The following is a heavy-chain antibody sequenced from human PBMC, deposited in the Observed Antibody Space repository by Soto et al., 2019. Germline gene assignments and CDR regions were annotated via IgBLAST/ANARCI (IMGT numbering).Heavy chain of an antibody. CDR1: GFTFSSYA. J-gene: IGHJ4*02. CDR2: ISYDGSNK. D-gene: IGHD3-3*01. CDR3: ARGTLRFLVPPTSY. V-gene: IGHV3-30-3*01. Sequence: GGSLRLSCAASGFTFSSYAMHWVRQAPGKGLEWVAVISYDGSNKYYADSVKGRFTISRDNSKNTLYLQMNSLRAEDTAVYYCARGTLRFLVPPTSYWGQGTLVTVSS.